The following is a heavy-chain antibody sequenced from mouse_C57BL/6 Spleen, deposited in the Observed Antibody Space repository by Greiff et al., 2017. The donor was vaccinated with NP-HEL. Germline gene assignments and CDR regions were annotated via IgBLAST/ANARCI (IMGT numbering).Heavy chain of an antibody. V-gene: IGHV1-85*01. CDR1: GYTFTSYD. Sequence: VQLVESGPELVKPGASVKLSCKASGYTFTSYDINWVKQRPGQGLEWIGWIYPRDGSTKYNEKLKGKATLTVDTSSSTAYMELHSLTSEDSAVYFCARCTTVVARYFDVWGTGTTVTVSS. J-gene: IGHJ1*03. D-gene: IGHD1-1*01. CDR2: IYPRDGST. CDR3: ARCTTVVARYFDV.